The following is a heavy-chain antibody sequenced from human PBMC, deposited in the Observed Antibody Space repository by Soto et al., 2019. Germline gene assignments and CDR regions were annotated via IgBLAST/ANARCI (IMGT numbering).Heavy chain of an antibody. Sequence: QVQLMESGGGVAQPGRSLRLSCTASGFTFSSSDIHWVRQAPGKGLEWVAHISIDLNRQYYADPVKGRFTGSRDNSKNRVYLQISGLRVDVMAIYDCAGGPTSGAFDFWGRGTMVNVSS. CDR2: ISIDLNRQ. CDR1: GFTFSSSD. CDR3: AGGPTSGAFDF. D-gene: IGHD1-26*01. J-gene: IGHJ3*01. V-gene: IGHV3-30*03.